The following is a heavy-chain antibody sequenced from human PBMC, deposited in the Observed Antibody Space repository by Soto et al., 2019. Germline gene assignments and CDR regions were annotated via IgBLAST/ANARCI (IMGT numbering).Heavy chain of an antibody. D-gene: IGHD1-1*01. Sequence: NXVRQAPGKGLEWVSSISSSSSYVYYADSXXXXXXXXXXXXXXXXXMQMNSLRAEDTAVYYCARDCPLIPTKTLFDYWGEGTLVTASS. CDR3: ARDCPLIPTKTLFDY. CDR2: ISSSSSYV. J-gene: IGHJ4*02. V-gene: IGHV3-21*01.